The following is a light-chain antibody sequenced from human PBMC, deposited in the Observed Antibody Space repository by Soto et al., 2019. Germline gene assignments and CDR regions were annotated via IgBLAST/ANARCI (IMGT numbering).Light chain of an antibody. CDR1: SSNIGAGYD. J-gene: IGLJ2*01. V-gene: IGLV1-40*01. CDR3: QVWVGPSERI. Sequence: QSVLTQPPSVSGAPGLRVTISCTGSSSNIGAGYDVHWYHQLPGTAPKLLIYGNTNRPSGVPDRFSGSKSGTSASLAITGLQAEDEADYYCQVWVGPSERIFGGGTKLTVL. CDR2: GNT.